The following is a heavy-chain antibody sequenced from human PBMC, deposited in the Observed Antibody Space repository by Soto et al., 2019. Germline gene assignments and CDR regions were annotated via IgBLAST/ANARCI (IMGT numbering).Heavy chain of an antibody. D-gene: IGHD1-1*01. Sequence: SETLSLTCTVSGASINSADYYWTWIRHSPGRGLEWIGHIYFSANTNYNPTLKSRVKMSLFTSKNQFSLTLTSVTAADSAMYFCARYPLPTSWKPSGGFDLWGQGTLVTVSS. J-gene: IGHJ3*01. V-gene: IGHV4-30-4*01. CDR1: GASINSADYY. CDR2: IYFSANT. CDR3: ARYPLPTSWKPSGGFDL.